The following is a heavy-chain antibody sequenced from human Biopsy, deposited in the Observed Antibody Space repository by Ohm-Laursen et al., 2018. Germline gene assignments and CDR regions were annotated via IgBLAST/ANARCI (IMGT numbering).Heavy chain of an antibody. CDR3: ATPFQYYDSWGGYPPFDH. Sequence: SSVKVSCNASGGTFSNYAISWVRQAPGEGLEWMGGIIAVSGLVNYAPKFQGRVSITADKSTTTAYMELSNLKSEDTAVYYCATPFQYYDSWGGYPPFDHWGQGTLVTVSS. J-gene: IGHJ4*02. CDR2: IIAVSGLV. D-gene: IGHD3-3*01. CDR1: GGTFSNYA. V-gene: IGHV1-69*17.